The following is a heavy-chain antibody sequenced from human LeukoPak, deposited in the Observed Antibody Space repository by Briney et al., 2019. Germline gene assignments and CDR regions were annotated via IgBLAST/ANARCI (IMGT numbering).Heavy chain of an antibody. CDR1: GFTVSSNY. CDR2: ICSGGST. J-gene: IGHJ5*02. Sequence: GGSLRLSCAASGFTVSSNYMSWVRQAPGKGLEWVSVICSGGSTYYADSVKGRFTISRDNSKNTLYLQMNSLRAEDTAVYYCARVYYYDSSGQNWFDPWGQGTLVTVSS. D-gene: IGHD3-22*01. V-gene: IGHV3-53*01. CDR3: ARVYYYDSSGQNWFDP.